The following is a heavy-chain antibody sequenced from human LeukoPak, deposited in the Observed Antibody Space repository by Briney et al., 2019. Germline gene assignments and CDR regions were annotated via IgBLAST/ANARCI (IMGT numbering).Heavy chain of an antibody. Sequence: GGSLRLSCAASGFTFNSYAMSWVRQAPGKGLEWVSTINVSGDNTYYADSVKGRFTISRDNSKSTLYLRVSSLTAEDTAVYYCARESRESKLANYFYDSSGFSNIDYWGQGTLVTVSS. CDR3: ARESRESKLANYFYDSSGFSNIDY. CDR2: INVSGDNT. V-gene: IGHV3-23*01. D-gene: IGHD3-22*01. CDR1: GFTFNSYA. J-gene: IGHJ4*02.